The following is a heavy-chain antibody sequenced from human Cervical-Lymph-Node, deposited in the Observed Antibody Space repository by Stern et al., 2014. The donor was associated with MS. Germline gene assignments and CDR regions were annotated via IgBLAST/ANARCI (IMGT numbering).Heavy chain of an antibody. J-gene: IGHJ3*02. CDR2: ISSDGGSE. CDR1: GVTLSHFS. CDR3: AREDPQYDAFDI. V-gene: IGHV3-30*09. Sequence: QVQLVESGGGVVQPGRSLRLSCAASGVTLSHFSVHWVRQAPGKGLVWVASISSDGGSEYCAGSVKGRFAISRDNYKSTLFLHMASVTAEDTAVYYCAREDPQYDAFDIWGQGTIVTVSS. D-gene: IGHD4-11*01.